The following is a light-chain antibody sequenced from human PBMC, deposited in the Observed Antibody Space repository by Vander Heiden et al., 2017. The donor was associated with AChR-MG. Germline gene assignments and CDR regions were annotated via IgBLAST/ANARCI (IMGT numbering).Light chain of an antibody. CDR1: QSVSSS. V-gene: IGKV3-11*01. J-gene: IGKJ4*01. CDR3: QQRTDWPRVT. CDR2: DAS. Sequence: EIVLTQSPATLSLSPGERATLSCRASQSVSSSLAWYQQIPGQAPRLLIYDASNRATGIPARFSGSGSGTDFTLTISSLEPEDFVVYYCQQRTDWPRVTFGGGTKVEIK.